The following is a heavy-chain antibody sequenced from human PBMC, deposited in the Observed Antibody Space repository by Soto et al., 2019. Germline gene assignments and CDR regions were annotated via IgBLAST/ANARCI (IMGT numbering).Heavy chain of an antibody. Sequence: QVQLVQSGADVKKPGASVKVSCKTSGYTFSGYFMHWLRQAPGQGLEWMGWMNPNSGGTYYAQNFQGRVSMTWDTSISTAYMELSRLRSDDTAIYYCARGYYSSSWRVFDYWGQGTLVTVSS. CDR2: MNPNSGGT. CDR3: ARGYYSSSWRVFDY. J-gene: IGHJ4*02. D-gene: IGHD6-13*01. CDR1: GYTFSGYF. V-gene: IGHV1-2*02.